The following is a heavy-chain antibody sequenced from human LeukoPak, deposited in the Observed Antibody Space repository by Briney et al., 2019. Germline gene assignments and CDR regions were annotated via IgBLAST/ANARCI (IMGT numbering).Heavy chain of an antibody. Sequence: SGGSLRLSCAASGFTVSSNYMSWVRQAPGKGLEWVSVIYSGGSTYYADSVKGRFTISRDNAKNTLYLQMNSLRAEDTAVYYCARAVGYCSSTSCYWDYYYGMDVWGQGTTVTVSS. D-gene: IGHD2-2*01. CDR3: ARAVGYCSSTSCYWDYYYGMDV. J-gene: IGHJ6*02. CDR1: GFTVSSNY. V-gene: IGHV3-66*01. CDR2: IYSGGST.